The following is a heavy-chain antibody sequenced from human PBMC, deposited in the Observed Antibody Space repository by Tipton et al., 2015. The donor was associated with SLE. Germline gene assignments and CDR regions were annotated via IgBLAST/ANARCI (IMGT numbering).Heavy chain of an antibody. D-gene: IGHD3-22*01. CDR1: GFTFSRSA. CDR2: ISISGGHT. Sequence: GSLRLSCAASGFTFSRSAMNWVRQAPGKGLEWVSAISISGGHTYYADSVKGRFTISRDISKNTLYLQMNSLRAGDTALYYCAKDYYDASGLFQHWGQGTLVTVSS. V-gene: IGHV3-23*01. CDR3: AKDYYDASGLFQH. J-gene: IGHJ1*01.